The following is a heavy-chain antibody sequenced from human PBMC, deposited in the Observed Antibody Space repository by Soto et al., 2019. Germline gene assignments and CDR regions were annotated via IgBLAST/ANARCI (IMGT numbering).Heavy chain of an antibody. CDR3: ARWSYLDY. Sequence: GGALRLNCADSGVSCGSYAISWVRQAPGKGLEWVSTISGSDGKTFYADSVKGRFSISRDTSQSTLYLQMNSLRADDTAMYYCARWSYLDYWGQGTRVTVSS. J-gene: IGHJ4*02. V-gene: IGHV3-23*01. D-gene: IGHD3-3*01. CDR1: GVSCGSYA. CDR2: ISGSDGKT.